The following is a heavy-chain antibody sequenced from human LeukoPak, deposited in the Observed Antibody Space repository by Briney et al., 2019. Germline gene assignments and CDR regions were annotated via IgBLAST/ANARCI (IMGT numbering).Heavy chain of an antibody. V-gene: IGHV1-2*02. CDR3: ARSLRNSDADYDYVWGSYRFSQKEYYFDY. CDR1: GYTFTGYY. J-gene: IGHJ4*02. D-gene: IGHD3-16*02. CDR2: INPNSGGT. Sequence: ASVKVSCKASGYTFTGYYMHWVRQAPGQGLEWMGWINPNSGGTNYAQKFQGRVTMTRDTSIGTAYMELSRLRSDDTAVYYCARSLRNSDADYDYVWGSYRFSQKEYYFDYWGQGTLVTVSS.